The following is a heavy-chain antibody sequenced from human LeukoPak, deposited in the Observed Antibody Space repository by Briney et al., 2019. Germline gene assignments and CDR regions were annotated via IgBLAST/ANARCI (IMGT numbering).Heavy chain of an antibody. Sequence: GGSLRLSCAASGFTVSSNYMNWVRQAPGKGLEWVSVMYSGGTTYYADSVKGRFTISRDDSKNTLFLQMTSLRADDTAVYYCARMLIFSGYYIDSWGQGTLVTVSS. D-gene: IGHD3-22*01. CDR2: MYSGGTT. J-gene: IGHJ4*02. CDR1: GFTVSSNY. CDR3: ARMLIFSGYYIDS. V-gene: IGHV3-53*01.